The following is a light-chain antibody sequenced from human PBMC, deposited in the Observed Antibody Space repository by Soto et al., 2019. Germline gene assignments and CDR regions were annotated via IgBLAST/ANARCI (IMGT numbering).Light chain of an antibody. Sequence: QAVVTQPPSVSAAPGQTVTISCSGSRSNIEKNYVSWYQQLPGAAPKLLIYENNKRPSGIPGRFSGSKSDTSATLVITGLQTGDEADYYCGIWDSRLTAPFGTGTKLTVL. CDR3: GIWDSRLTAP. CDR2: ENN. CDR1: RSNIEKNY. V-gene: IGLV1-51*02. J-gene: IGLJ1*01.